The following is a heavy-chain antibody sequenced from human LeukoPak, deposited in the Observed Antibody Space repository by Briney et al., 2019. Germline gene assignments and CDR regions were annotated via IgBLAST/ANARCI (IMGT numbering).Heavy chain of an antibody. CDR2: IYYSGST. J-gene: IGHJ4*02. V-gene: IGHV4-59*08. CDR3: ASRAAAYYDILTGSEDYYFDY. D-gene: IGHD3-9*01. CDR1: GGSISSYY. Sequence: PSETLSLTCTVSGGSISSYYWSWIRQPPGKGLEWIGCIYYSGSTNYNPSLKSRVTISVDTSKNQFSLKLSSVTAADTAVYYCASRAAAYYDILTGSEDYYFDYWGQGTLVTVSS.